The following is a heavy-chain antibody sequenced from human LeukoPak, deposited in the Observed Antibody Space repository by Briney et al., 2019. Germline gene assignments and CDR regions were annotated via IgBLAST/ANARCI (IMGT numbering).Heavy chain of an antibody. CDR3: AKHVRLWTQKYYFDY. CDR2: ISGSGGST. V-gene: IGHV3-23*01. J-gene: IGHJ4*02. Sequence: ASETLSLTCAVYGGSFSGYYWSWIRQAPGKGLEWVSAISGSGGSTYYADSVKGRFTISRDNSKNTLYLQMNSLRAEDTAVYYCAKHVRLWTQKYYFDYWGQGTLVTVSS. D-gene: IGHD3-16*01. CDR1: GGSFSGYY.